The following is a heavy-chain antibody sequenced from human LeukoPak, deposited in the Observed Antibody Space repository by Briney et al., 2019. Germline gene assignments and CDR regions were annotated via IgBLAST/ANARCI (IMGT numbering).Heavy chain of an antibody. CDR2: ISGSGGST. J-gene: IGHJ4*02. V-gene: IGHV3-23*01. Sequence: PGGSLRLSCAASGFTFSSYAMSWVRQAPGKGLEWVSAISGSGGSTYYADSVKGRFTISRDNSKNTLYLQMNSLRAEDTAVYYCAKPEVRRLTGYSYFDYWGQGTLVTVSS. CDR3: AKPEVRRLTGYSYFDY. CDR1: GFTFSSYA. D-gene: IGHD3-9*01.